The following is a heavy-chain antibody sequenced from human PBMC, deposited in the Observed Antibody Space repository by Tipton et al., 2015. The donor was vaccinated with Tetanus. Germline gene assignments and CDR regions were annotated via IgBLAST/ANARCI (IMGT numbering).Heavy chain of an antibody. J-gene: IGHJ4*02. CDR3: RAGSWL. V-gene: IGHV3-21*04. CDR2: ISLSSTYI. D-gene: IGHD5-18*01. Sequence: GSLRLSCEASGFIFSTYSVNWVRQAPGKGLEWVSSISLSSTYIHYTDSVKGRFTISRDNAKNTLFLQMTSLRAEDTAMYYCRAGSWLGGPGTLVTVSS. CDR1: GFIFSTYS.